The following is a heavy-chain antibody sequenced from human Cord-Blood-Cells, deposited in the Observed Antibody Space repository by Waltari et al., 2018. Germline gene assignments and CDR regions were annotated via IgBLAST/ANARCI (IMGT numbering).Heavy chain of an antibody. CDR3: ARDYYDSSGYYDY. CDR1: GYTFTGYY. D-gene: IGHD3-22*01. V-gene: IGHV1-2*04. J-gene: IGHJ4*02. Sequence: QVQLVQSWAEVKTPGASVKVCCKASGYTFTGYYMHWVRQAPGQGLEWMGWINPNRGGTNYAQKFQGWVTMTRDTSISTAYMELSRLRSDDTAVYYCARDYYDSSGYYDYWGQGTLVTVSS. CDR2: INPNRGGT.